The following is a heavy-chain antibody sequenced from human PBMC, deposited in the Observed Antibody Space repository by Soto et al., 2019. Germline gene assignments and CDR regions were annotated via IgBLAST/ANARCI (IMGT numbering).Heavy chain of an antibody. CDR3: NSRDY. J-gene: IGHJ4*02. CDR1: GFSVSDNY. Sequence: EVQLVESGGGLVQPGGSLRLACAASGFSVSDNYMNWVRQAPGKGLEWVSVIFSGGSTYYADSVKGRFTISRHNSENTLYLQMISLRVEDTAVYYCNSRDYWGRGTLVTVSS. V-gene: IGHV3-53*04. D-gene: IGHD1-1*01. CDR2: IFSGGST.